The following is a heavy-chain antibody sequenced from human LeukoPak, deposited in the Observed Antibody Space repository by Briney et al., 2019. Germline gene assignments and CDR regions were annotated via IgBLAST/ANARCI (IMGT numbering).Heavy chain of an antibody. CDR3: AREPYCGGDCYPEFDY. CDR1: GFTFSSYN. D-gene: IGHD2-21*02. J-gene: IGHJ4*02. Sequence: PGGSLRLSCAASGFTFSSYNMNWVRQAPGKGLEWVSYISSSSRTIYYADSVKGRFTISRDNAKNSLYLQMNSLRAEDTAVYYCAREPYCGGDCYPEFDYWGQGTLVTVSS. V-gene: IGHV3-48*04. CDR2: ISSSSRTI.